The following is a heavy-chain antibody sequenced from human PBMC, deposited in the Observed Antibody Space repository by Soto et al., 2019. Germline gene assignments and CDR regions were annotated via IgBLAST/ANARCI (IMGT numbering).Heavy chain of an antibody. CDR2: ISGSGGST. CDR3: AKDRRVTIAVALSDY. CDR1: GFTFSSYA. Sequence: PGGSLRLSCAASGFTFSSYAMSWVRQAPGKGLEWVSAISGSGGSTYYADSVKGRFTISRDNSKSTLYLQMNSLRAEDTAVYYCAKDRRVTIAVALSDYWGQGTLVTVSS. V-gene: IGHV3-23*01. J-gene: IGHJ4*02. D-gene: IGHD6-19*01.